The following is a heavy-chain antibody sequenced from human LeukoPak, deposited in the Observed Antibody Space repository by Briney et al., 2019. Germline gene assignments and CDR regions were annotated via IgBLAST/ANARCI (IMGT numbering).Heavy chain of an antibody. V-gene: IGHV4-59*01. D-gene: IGHD3-10*01. J-gene: IGHJ4*02. CDR1: GGSISTYY. CDR2: IYHRGSA. CDR3: ARAGGYYTSGNYLGY. Sequence: PSETLSLTCTVSGGSISTYYWSWIRQPPGKGLEWIGYIYHRGSANYNPSLKSRVAISLDTSKNQFSLKLSSVTAADTAVYYRARAGGYYTSGNYLGYWGQGTLVTVSS.